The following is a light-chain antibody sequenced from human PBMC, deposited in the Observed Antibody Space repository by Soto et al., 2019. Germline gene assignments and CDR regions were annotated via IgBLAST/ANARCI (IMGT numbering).Light chain of an antibody. V-gene: IGKV1-9*01. CDR3: QQLFMYPPT. CDR2: GAS. J-gene: IGKJ3*01. CDR1: QGIGTS. Sequence: DIQMTQSPSTLSASVGDRVSITCRASQGIGTSLAWYQQKPGKAPKLLIYGASTLQSGVPSRFGGSGSGTDFTLTVSSLQPEDFATYYCQQLFMYPPTFGPGTKVDIK.